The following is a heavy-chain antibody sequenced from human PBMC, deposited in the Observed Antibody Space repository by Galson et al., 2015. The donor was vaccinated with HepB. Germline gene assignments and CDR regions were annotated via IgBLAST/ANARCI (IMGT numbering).Heavy chain of an antibody. J-gene: IGHJ6*03. D-gene: IGHD2-15*01. CDR1: GGTFSSYA. CDR3: ASRGYCSGGSCYSGYYYYYMDV. V-gene: IGHV1-69*13. Sequence: SVKVSCKASGGTFSSYAISWVRQAPGQGLEWMGGIIPIFGTANYAQKFQGRVTITADESTSTAYMELSSLRSEDTAVYYCASRGYCSGGSCYSGYYYYYMDVWGKGTTVTVSS. CDR2: IIPIFGTA.